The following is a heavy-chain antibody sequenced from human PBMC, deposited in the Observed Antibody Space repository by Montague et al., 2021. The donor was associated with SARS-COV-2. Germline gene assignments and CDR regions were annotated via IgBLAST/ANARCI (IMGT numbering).Heavy chain of an antibody. Sequence: SLRLSCAGSGFSFINYNINWVRQAPGKGLEWVSCISGSGSYIYYADSVRGRFTISRDNAKNSLFLEMSSLRADDTAVYYCARDKANLPGGVDVWGQGTTVTVS. D-gene: IGHD4/OR15-4a*01. V-gene: IGHV3-21*01. CDR1: GFSFINYN. CDR2: ISGSGSYI. J-gene: IGHJ6*02. CDR3: ARDKANLPGGVDV.